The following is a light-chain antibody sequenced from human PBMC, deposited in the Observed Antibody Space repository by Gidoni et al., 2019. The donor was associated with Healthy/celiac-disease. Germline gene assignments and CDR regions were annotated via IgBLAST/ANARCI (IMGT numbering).Light chain of an antibody. CDR1: SPNIGSNT. Sequence: QSVLTHPPSSSGTPGQGVTISCSGSSPNIGSNTVNWYQQLPGTAPKLLIDSNNQRPSGVPDRFSGSKSGTSASLAISGLQSEDEADYYCAAWDDSLNGVVFGGGTKLTVL. CDR3: AAWDDSLNGVV. CDR2: SNN. J-gene: IGLJ2*01. V-gene: IGLV1-44*01.